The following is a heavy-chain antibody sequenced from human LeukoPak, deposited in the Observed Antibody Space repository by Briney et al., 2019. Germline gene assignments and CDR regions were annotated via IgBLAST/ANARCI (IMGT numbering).Heavy chain of an antibody. Sequence: GASVKVSCKAFGYTFTSNYMHWVRQAPGQGLEWMGIINPSGGSTSYAQKFQGRVTMTRDMSTSTVYMELSSLRSEDTAVYYCARISFVTDAFDIWGQGTVVTVSS. CDR3: ARISFVTDAFDI. V-gene: IGHV1-46*01. CDR1: GYTFTSNY. J-gene: IGHJ3*02. CDR2: INPSGGST. D-gene: IGHD3-16*02.